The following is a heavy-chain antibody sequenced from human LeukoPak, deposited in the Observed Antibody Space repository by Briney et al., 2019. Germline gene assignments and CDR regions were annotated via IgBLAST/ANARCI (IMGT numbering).Heavy chain of an antibody. J-gene: IGHJ4*02. CDR3: ARAIEGAYDL. Sequence: GGSLRLSCAASGFTFSSYSMNWVRQAPGKGLEWVANINRDGSDKYYMASVQGRFTISRDNAKNSLSLQMNSLRAEDTAVYFCARAIEGAYDLWGQGTLVTVSS. CDR1: GFTFSSYS. V-gene: IGHV3-7*04. CDR2: INRDGSDK. D-gene: IGHD5-12*01.